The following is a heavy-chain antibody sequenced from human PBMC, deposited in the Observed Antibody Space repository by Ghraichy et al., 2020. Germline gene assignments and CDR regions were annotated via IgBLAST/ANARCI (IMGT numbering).Heavy chain of an antibody. CDR2: ISWDGGST. CDR1: GFTFDDYA. Sequence: GGSLRLSCAASGFTFDDYAMHWVRQAPGKGLEWVSLISWDGGSTYYADSVKGRFTISRDNSKNSLYLQMNSLRAEDTALYYCAKGVLRNWGTDYWGQGTLVTVSS. J-gene: IGHJ4*02. V-gene: IGHV3-43D*03. CDR3: AKGVLRNWGTDY. D-gene: IGHD7-27*01.